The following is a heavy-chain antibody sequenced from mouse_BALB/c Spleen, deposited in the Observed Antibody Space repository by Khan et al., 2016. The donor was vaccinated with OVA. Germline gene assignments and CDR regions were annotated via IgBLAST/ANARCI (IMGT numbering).Heavy chain of an antibody. J-gene: IGHJ4*01. CDR1: GYTFTNYG. D-gene: IGHD2-12*01. Sequence: QIQLVQSGPEMKKPGETVKISCKASGYTFTNYGMNWVKQSPGKALKWMGWINTFTGEPTYADDFKGRFAFSLETSASTASLQINNLTNEDTATYFCARPPYFSYSLDHGGQGTSVTVSS. CDR3: ARPPYFSYSLDH. V-gene: IGHV9-3-1*01. CDR2: INTFTGEP.